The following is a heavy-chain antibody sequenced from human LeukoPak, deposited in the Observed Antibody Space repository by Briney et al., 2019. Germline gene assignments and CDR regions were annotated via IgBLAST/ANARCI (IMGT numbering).Heavy chain of an antibody. CDR1: GGSISSYY. Sequence: SETLSLTCSVSGGSISSYYWSWIRQPPGKGLEWIGYIYYSGSSNYNPSLKSRVTMSVDTYKNQFSLKLGSVTAADTAVYHCAGGGQWLAFDYWGQGTLVTVSS. D-gene: IGHD6-19*01. CDR2: IYYSGSS. J-gene: IGHJ4*02. CDR3: AGGGQWLAFDY. V-gene: IGHV4-59*01.